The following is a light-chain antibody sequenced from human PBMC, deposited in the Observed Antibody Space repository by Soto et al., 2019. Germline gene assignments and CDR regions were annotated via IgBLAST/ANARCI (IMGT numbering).Light chain of an antibody. J-gene: IGKJ2*01. CDR1: QSISSN. Sequence: EIVMTQSPATLSVSLGERATLSCRASQSISSNLAWYQQKPGQAPRLLIYGASTRATGIPDRFSGSGSGTDSTLTISSLQSEDFAVYFCQQYNNWRSYTFGQGTKLEIK. CDR3: QQYNNWRSYT. CDR2: GAS. V-gene: IGKV3-15*01.